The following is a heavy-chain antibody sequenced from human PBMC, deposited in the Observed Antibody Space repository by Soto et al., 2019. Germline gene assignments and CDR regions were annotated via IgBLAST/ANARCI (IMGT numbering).Heavy chain of an antibody. J-gene: IGHJ5*02. CDR1: GASISSTYW. Sequence: TLSLTCFVSGASISSTYWWSWVRQTPGKRLEWIGQIYHTGTTSYNPSLKNRVTISLDKSNNQFSLRLTSMTAADTAVYYCATLPPRIVVVMTDLPTWGQGTLVTVS. CDR2: IYHTGTT. CDR3: ATLPPRIVVVMTDLPT. D-gene: IGHD2-15*01. V-gene: IGHV4-4*02.